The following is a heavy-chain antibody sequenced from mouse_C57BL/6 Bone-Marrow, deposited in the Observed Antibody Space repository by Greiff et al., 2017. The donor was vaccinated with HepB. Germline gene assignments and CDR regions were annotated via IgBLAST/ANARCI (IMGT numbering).Heavy chain of an antibody. Sequence: EVQLQQSGAELVRPGASVKLSCTASGFNIKDDYMHWVKQRPEQGLEWIGWIDPENGDTEYASKFQGKATITADTSSNTAYLQLSSLTSEDTAVYYCTTAGLRRSYWGQGTTLTVSS. D-gene: IGHD2-4*01. CDR1: GFNIKDDY. CDR3: TTAGLRRSY. CDR2: IDPENGDT. V-gene: IGHV14-4*01. J-gene: IGHJ2*01.